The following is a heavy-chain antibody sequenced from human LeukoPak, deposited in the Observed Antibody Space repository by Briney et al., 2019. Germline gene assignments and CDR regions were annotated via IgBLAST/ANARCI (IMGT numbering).Heavy chain of an antibody. J-gene: IGHJ6*03. CDR1: GGTFSNYA. D-gene: IGHD2-2*02. CDR3: ARGYCSSPSCYTPHYYYYMDV. V-gene: IGHV1-69*01. Sequence: GSSVKVSCKASGGTFSNYAFSWVRQAPGQGLEWMGGIIPIFATANYAQNFQGRVTITADESTSTAYMELSSLRSEDTAVYYCARGYCSSPSCYTPHYYYYMDVWGKGTTVTVSS. CDR2: IIPIFATA.